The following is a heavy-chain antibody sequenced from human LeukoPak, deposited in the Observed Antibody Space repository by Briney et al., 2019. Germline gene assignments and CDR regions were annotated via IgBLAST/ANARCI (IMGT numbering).Heavy chain of an antibody. D-gene: IGHD3-10*01. V-gene: IGHV3-23*01. CDR3: AKTAARAYGSYYYYMDV. CDR2: ISGSGGST. Sequence: GGSLRLSCAASGFTFSSYAMSWLRQAPGKGLEWVSAISGSGGSTYYADSVKGRFTISRDNSKNTLYLQMNSLRAEDTAVYYCAKTAARAYGSYYYYMDVWGKGTTVTVSS. CDR1: GFTFSSYA. J-gene: IGHJ6*03.